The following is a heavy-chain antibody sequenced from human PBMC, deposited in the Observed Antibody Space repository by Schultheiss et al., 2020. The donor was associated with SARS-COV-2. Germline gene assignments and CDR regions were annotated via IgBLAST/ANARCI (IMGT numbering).Heavy chain of an antibody. Sequence: ASVKVSCKASGYTFTSYYMHWVRQAPGQGLEWMGIINPSGGSTSYAQKFQGRVTMTRDTSTSTVYMELSSLRSEDTAVYYCARVRAAIHPSRDYYYYGMDVWGQGTTVTVSS. CDR1: GYTFTSYY. V-gene: IGHV1-46*01. J-gene: IGHJ6*02. CDR2: INPSGGST. D-gene: IGHD2-2*01. CDR3: ARVRAAIHPSRDYYYYGMDV.